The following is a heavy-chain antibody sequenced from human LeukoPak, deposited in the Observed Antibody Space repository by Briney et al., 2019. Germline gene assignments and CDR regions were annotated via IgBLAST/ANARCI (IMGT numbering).Heavy chain of an antibody. CDR3: AREHLYYYDSEGNAFDI. CDR1: GFTFSSYA. Sequence: SGGSLRLSCAASGFTFSSYATSWVRQAPGKGLEWVSAISGSGVNTYYADSVKGRFTISRDNSKNTLYLQMNSLRAEDTAVYYCAREHLYYYDSEGNAFDIWGQGTMVTVSS. V-gene: IGHV3-23*01. CDR2: ISGSGVNT. D-gene: IGHD3-22*01. J-gene: IGHJ3*02.